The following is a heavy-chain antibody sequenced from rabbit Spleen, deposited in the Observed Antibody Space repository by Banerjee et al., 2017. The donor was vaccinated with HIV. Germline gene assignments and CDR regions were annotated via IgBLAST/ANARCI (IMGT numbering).Heavy chain of an antibody. Sequence: QSLEESGGDLVKPGASLTLTCIASGVSFSGNSYMCWVRQVPGKGLEWIACIDTGSSGFTYFASWAKGRFTISKTSSTTVTLQMTSLTAADTATYFCARDLTGVIGWNFCLWGPGTLVTVS. CDR3: ARDLTGVIGWNFCL. V-gene: IGHV1S40*01. D-gene: IGHD7-1*01. J-gene: IGHJ4*01. CDR1: GVSFSGNSY. CDR2: IDTGSSGFT.